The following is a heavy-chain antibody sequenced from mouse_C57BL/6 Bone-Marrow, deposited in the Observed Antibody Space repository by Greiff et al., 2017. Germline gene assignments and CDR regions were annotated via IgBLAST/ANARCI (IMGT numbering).Heavy chain of an antibody. J-gene: IGHJ1*03. Sequence: EVQLQQSGPELVKPGASVKISCKASGYTFTDYYMNWVKQSHGKSLEWIGDINPNNGGTSYNQKFKGKATLTVDKSSSPAYMELLSLTSEDSAVYYCARMGTTYRSYWYFDVWGTGTTVTVSS. D-gene: IGHD5-5*01. V-gene: IGHV1-26*01. CDR3: ARMGTTYRSYWYFDV. CDR2: INPNNGGT. CDR1: GYTFTDYY.